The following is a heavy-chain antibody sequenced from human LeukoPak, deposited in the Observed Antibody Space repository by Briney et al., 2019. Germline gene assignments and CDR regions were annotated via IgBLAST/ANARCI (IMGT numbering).Heavy chain of an antibody. CDR1: GSTFSSYS. CDR3: ARDLSVVPAAIDYYYMDV. Sequence: GGSLRLSCAASGSTFSSYSMNWVRQAPGKGLEWVSSISSSSSYIYYADSVKGRFTISRDNAKNSLYLQTNSLRAEDTAVYYCARDLSVVPAAIDYYYMDVWGKGTTVTVSS. V-gene: IGHV3-21*01. J-gene: IGHJ6*03. D-gene: IGHD2-2*02. CDR2: ISSSSSYI.